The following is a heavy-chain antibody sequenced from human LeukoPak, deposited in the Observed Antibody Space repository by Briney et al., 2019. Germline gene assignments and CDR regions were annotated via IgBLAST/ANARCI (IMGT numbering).Heavy chain of an antibody. D-gene: IGHD2-2*01. CDR3: AREGCSTSCYPDY. V-gene: IGHV1-2*02. CDR1: GYTFTGYY. Sequence: ASVKVSCKASGYTFTGYYMHWVRQAPGQGLEWMGWINPNSGGTNYAQKFQGRVTMTRDTSISTAYMELSGLRSDDTAVYYCAREGCSTSCYPDYWGQGTLVTVSS. J-gene: IGHJ4*02. CDR2: INPNSGGT.